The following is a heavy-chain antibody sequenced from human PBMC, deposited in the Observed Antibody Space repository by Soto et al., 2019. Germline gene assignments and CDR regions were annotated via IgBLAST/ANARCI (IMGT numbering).Heavy chain of an antibody. CDR1: GGSISSNNW. CDR3: ARRECDLHRSFAY. J-gene: IGHJ4*01. V-gene: IGHV4-4*02. Sequence: PSETLSLTCAVSGGSISSNNWWSWVRQPPGKGLEWIGEIYHSGSTNYNPSLKSRVTISVDKSKNQFSLKLGSVTAADTAVYYCARRECDLHRSFAYWGHGTLVTVSS. CDR2: IYHSGST. D-gene: IGHD2-21*02.